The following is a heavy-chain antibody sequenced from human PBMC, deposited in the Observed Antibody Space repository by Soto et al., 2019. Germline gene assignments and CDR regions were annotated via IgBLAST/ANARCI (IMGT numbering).Heavy chain of an antibody. D-gene: IGHD3-22*01. V-gene: IGHV3-23*01. CDR3: AKDRYLDHDSRGYLFDN. Sequence: EVQLLESGGDLIQPGGSLRLSCAASGFTFNIYAMTWVRQAPGKGLEWVSAISRYGDFTYYAESVEGRFTISRDNSKNTLYLQMNSLRAEDTAVYYCAKDRYLDHDSRGYLFDNWGQGTLVTVFS. J-gene: IGHJ4*02. CDR2: ISRYGDFT. CDR1: GFTFNIYA.